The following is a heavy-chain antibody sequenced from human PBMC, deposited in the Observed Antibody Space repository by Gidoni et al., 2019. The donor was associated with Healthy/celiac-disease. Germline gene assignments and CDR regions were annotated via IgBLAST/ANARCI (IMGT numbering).Heavy chain of an antibody. Sequence: EVQLVASGGGLVQPGGSLRLSCAASGFPVSSNSMSWVRQAPGKGLEWVSVIYSGGSTYYADSVKGRFTISRDNSKNTLYLKMNSLRAEDTAVYYCARAPDSSSWYLGPAFDIWGQGTMVTVSS. D-gene: IGHD6-13*01. J-gene: IGHJ3*02. CDR3: ARAPDSSSWYLGPAFDI. CDR2: IYSGGST. V-gene: IGHV3-66*01. CDR1: GFPVSSNS.